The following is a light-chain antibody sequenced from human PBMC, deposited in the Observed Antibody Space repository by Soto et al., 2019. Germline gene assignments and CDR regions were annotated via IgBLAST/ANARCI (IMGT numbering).Light chain of an antibody. CDR1: QNIEAW. Sequence: DIQMPQSPATLSASLGERVTMTCRASQNIEAWLAWYQQKPGKAPKVLIYQASILEIGVPALFRGSGSGTEFTLTISSLQPDDVAIYYCQQDRSVPYTLGQGTRLEI. CDR2: QAS. J-gene: IGKJ2*01. V-gene: IGKV1-5*03. CDR3: QQDRSVPYT.